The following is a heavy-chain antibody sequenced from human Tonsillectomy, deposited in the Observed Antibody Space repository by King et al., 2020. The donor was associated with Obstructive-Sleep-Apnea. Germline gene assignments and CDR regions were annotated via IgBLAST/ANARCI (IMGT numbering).Heavy chain of an antibody. CDR1: GYTFTSYY. CDR3: ARGCLVAASFDY. D-gene: IGHD2-15*01. CDR2: INPNGGST. V-gene: IGHV1-46*01. J-gene: IGHJ4*02. Sequence: VQLVESGAEVKEPGASVKVSCKASGYTFTSYYMHWVRQAPGQGLEWMGMINPNGGSTRCAQNFKGRVTMTRDTSTGTVYMELSSLRSEDTAVYYCARGCLVAASFDYWGQGTLVTVSS.